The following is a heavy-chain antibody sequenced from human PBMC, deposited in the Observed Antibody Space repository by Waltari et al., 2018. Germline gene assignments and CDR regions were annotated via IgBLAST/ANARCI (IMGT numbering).Heavy chain of an antibody. CDR1: GFTFSSYW. CDR2: INRDGSST. V-gene: IGHV3-74*01. D-gene: IGHD2-21*02. CDR3: ARVGYGGNSGSFDY. J-gene: IGHJ4*02. Sequence: EVQLVESGGGLVQPGGSLRLSCAASGFTFSSYWMHWVRQAPGKGLVWVSRINRDGSSTSYADSVEGRFTISRDNAKNTLYLQMNSLRAEDTAVYYCARVGYGGNSGSFDYWGQGTLVTVSS.